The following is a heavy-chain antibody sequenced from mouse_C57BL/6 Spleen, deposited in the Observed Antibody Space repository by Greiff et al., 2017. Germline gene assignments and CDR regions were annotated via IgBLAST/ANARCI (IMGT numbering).Heavy chain of an antibody. CDR3: ARYSNYGFDY. D-gene: IGHD1-1*01. Sequence: EVHLVESGGGLVQPGGSLSLSCAASGFTFTDYYMSWVRQPPGKALEWLGFIRNKANGYTSEYSASLKGRFTISRDNSQSILYLKMNALRAEDSATYYCARYSNYGFDYWGQGTTLTVSS. CDR1: GFTFTDYY. CDR2: IRNKANGYTS. V-gene: IGHV7-3*01. J-gene: IGHJ2*01.